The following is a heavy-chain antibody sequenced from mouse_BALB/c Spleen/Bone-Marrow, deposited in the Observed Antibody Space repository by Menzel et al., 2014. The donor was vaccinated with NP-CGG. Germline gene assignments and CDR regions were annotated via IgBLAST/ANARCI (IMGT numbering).Heavy chain of an antibody. CDR3: ARDEKVRIYWYFDV. Sequence: VHVKQSGGGLVQPGGSLRLSCATSGFTFTDYYMSWVRQPPGKALEWLGFIRNKANGYTTEYSASVKGRFTISRDNSQSILYLQMNTLRAEDSATYYCARDEKVRIYWYFDVWGAGTTVTVSS. D-gene: IGHD2-14*01. V-gene: IGHV7-3*02. J-gene: IGHJ1*01. CDR2: IRNKANGYTT. CDR1: GFTFTDYY.